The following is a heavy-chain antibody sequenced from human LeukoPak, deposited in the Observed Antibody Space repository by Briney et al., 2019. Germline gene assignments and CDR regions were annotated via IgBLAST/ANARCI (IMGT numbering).Heavy chain of an antibody. CDR2: ICYSGTT. Sequence: SETLSLTCIVSGGSISSSSHNWGWIRQPPGKGLEWIGSICYSGTTYYNPSLKSRLTISVDTSKNQFSLKLSSVTAVDTAVYYCARHDRIIASPLVWGQGILVTVSS. J-gene: IGHJ4*02. CDR1: GGSISSSSHN. CDR3: ARHDRIIASPLV. D-gene: IGHD6-13*01. V-gene: IGHV4-39*01.